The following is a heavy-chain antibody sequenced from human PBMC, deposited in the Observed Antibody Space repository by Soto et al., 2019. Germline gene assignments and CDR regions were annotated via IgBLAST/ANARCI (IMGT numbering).Heavy chain of an antibody. V-gene: IGHV1-18*03. CDR1: GSTFTSYG. Sequence: QVQLVQSGAEVKKPGASVKVSCKASGSTFTSYGISWLRQAPGQGLEWMGWISAYNGNTNYAQKLQGRVTMTTDTSTNTDYMVLWSLRSDDMAVDDCAVGGGAADYWGQGTLVTVSS. D-gene: IGHD2-15*01. CDR3: AVGGGAADY. J-gene: IGHJ4*02. CDR2: ISAYNGNT.